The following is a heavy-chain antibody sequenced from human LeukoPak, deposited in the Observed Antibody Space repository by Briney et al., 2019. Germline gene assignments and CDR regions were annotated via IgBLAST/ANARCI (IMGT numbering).Heavy chain of an antibody. CDR2: IKQGGSEK. D-gene: IGHD3-3*01. J-gene: IGHJ4*02. Sequence: GGSLRLSCAASGFTFSSYWMSWVRQAPGKGLEWVANIKQGGSEKYYVDSVKGRFTISRDNAKNSLYLQMNSLRAEDTAVYYCARGGFLEWLPTHYWGQGTLVTVSS. CDR3: ARGGFLEWLPTHY. V-gene: IGHV3-7*01. CDR1: GFTFSSYW.